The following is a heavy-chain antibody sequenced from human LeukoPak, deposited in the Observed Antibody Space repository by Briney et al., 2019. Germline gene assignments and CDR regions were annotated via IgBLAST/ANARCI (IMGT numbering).Heavy chain of an antibody. CDR1: GFTFSSYA. CDR2: ISYDGSNK. V-gene: IGHV3-30*04. D-gene: IGHD6-13*01. Sequence: SGGSLRLSCAASGFTFSSYAMHWVRQAPGKGLEWVAVISYDGSNKYYADSVKGRFTISRDNSKNTPYLQMNSLRAEDTAVYYCASRAAAGTDYWGQGTLVAVSS. J-gene: IGHJ4*02. CDR3: ASRAAAGTDY.